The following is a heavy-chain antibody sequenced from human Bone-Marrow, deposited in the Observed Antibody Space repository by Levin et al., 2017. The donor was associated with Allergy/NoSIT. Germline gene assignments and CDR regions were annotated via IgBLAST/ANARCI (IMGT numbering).Heavy chain of an antibody. CDR2: INYRGVT. D-gene: IGHD5/OR15-5a*01. V-gene: IGHV4-61*01. J-gene: IGHJ6*02. CDR1: GGSVSSGTYY. CDR3: ARNRIIVSGGNDYYYGMDV. Sequence: SETLSLTCSVSGGSVSSGTYYWSWIRRPPGKGLEWIGYINYRGVTKYNPSLKSRVTISVDTSKNEFSLKVTSVTAADTAVYYCARNRIIVSGGNDYYYGMDVWGQGTTVTVAS.